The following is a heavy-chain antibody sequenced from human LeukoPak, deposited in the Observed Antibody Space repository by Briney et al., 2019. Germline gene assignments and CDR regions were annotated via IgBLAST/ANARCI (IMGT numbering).Heavy chain of an antibody. Sequence: ASVKVSCKASGYTFTSYDINWVRQATGQGLEWMGWMNPNSGNTGYAQKFQGRVTMTRDTSISTAYMELSRLRSDDTAVYYCARDLKPYYDFWSGSSGMDVWGQGTTVTVSS. CDR1: GYTFTSYD. J-gene: IGHJ6*02. V-gene: IGHV1-8*01. CDR2: MNPNSGNT. CDR3: ARDLKPYYDFWSGSSGMDV. D-gene: IGHD3-3*01.